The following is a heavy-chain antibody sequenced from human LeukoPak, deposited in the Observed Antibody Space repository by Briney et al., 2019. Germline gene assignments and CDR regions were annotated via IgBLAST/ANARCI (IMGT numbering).Heavy chain of an antibody. CDR1: GFTFSSYD. D-gene: IGHD4-11*01. Sequence: PGGSLRLSCAASGFTFSSYDMHWVRQAPGKGLEWVAFIRYDGSNKYYADSVKGRFTISRDNSKITLYLQMNSLRAEDTAVYYCAKANTYSHLFDYWGQGTLVTVSS. CDR3: AKANTYSHLFDY. V-gene: IGHV3-30*02. CDR2: IRYDGSNK. J-gene: IGHJ4*02.